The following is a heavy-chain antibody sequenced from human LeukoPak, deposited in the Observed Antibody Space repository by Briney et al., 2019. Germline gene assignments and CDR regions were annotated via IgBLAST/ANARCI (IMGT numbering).Heavy chain of an antibody. D-gene: IGHD2-2*02. V-gene: IGHV1-2*06. CDR3: ARAYYCSSTSCYRFWFDP. CDR1: GYTFTGYY. CDR2: INPNSGGT. J-gene: IGHJ5*02. Sequence: AASVKVSCKASGYTFTGYYMHWVRQAPGQGLEWMGRINPNSGGTNYAQKFQGRVTMTRDMSISTAYMELSRLRSDGTAVYYCARAYYCSSTSCYRFWFDPWGQGTLVTVSS.